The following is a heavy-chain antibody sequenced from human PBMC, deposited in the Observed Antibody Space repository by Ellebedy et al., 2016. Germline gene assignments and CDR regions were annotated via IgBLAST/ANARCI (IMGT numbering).Heavy chain of an antibody. Sequence: HTGGSLRLSCAASGFTFSSYWIHWVRQAPGKGLVWVSRINNDGSGTVYADTVKGRFTISRDNAKNTVYLQMNSLRAEDAAMYYCARDVWVSEEGGRFDPWGQGTLVTVSS. J-gene: IGHJ5*02. CDR1: GFTFSSYW. CDR2: INNDGSGT. D-gene: IGHD1-14*01. CDR3: ARDVWVSEEGGRFDP. V-gene: IGHV3-74*01.